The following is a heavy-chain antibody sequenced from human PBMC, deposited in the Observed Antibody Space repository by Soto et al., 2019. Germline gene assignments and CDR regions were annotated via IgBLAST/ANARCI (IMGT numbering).Heavy chain of an antibody. CDR3: ARASGSFFPYFNY. V-gene: IGHV1-3*05. Sequence: QVHLVQSGAEEKKPGASVKVSCKASGYTFTSYAIHWVRQAPGHRLEWMGWIIADNGNTKYSQKFQGRVTITRDVSANTAALELISLRSEDTAVYYCARASGSFFPYFNYWSQGTLVTVSS. CDR1: GYTFTSYA. D-gene: IGHD1-26*01. CDR2: IIADNGNT. J-gene: IGHJ4*02.